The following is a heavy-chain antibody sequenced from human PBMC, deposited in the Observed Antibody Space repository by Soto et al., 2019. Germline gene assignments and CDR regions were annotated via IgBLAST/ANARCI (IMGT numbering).Heavy chain of an antibody. Sequence: QVQLQESGPGLVKPSQTLSLTCTVSGGSISSGGYYWSWIRQHPGKGLEWIGYIYYSGSTYYNPSLKSRVTISVDTSKNQFSLKLSSVTAADTAVYYCARGKDAIPHYYYYYYMDVWGKGTTVTVSS. J-gene: IGHJ6*03. D-gene: IGHD2-21*01. CDR3: ARGKDAIPHYYYYYYMDV. CDR1: GGSISSGGYY. CDR2: IYYSGST. V-gene: IGHV4-31*03.